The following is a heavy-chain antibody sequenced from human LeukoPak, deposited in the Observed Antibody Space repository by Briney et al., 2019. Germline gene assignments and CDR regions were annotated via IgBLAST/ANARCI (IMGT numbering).Heavy chain of an antibody. CDR3: ARDGMGVATGGY. CDR2: IIPIFGTA. V-gene: IGHV1-69*13. CDR1: GGTFSSYA. J-gene: IGHJ4*02. D-gene: IGHD1-26*01. Sequence: ASVKVSCKASGGTFSSYAISWVRQAPGQGLEWMGGIIPIFGTANYAQKFQGRVTITADESTSTAYMELSSLRSEDTAVYYCARDGMGVATGGYWGQGTLVTVSS.